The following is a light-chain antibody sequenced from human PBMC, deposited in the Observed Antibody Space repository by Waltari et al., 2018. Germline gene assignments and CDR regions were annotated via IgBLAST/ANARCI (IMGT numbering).Light chain of an antibody. CDR2: QDS. CDR3: QAWDSSTVV. J-gene: IGLJ2*01. Sequence: SYELTQPPSVSVSLGPTASTTCSGANLGDKYARWYQQKPGQSPVLVIYQDSKRPSGIPERFSGSNSGNTATLTISGTQAMDEADYYCQAWDSSTVVFGGGTKLTVL. V-gene: IGLV3-1*01. CDR1: NLGDKY.